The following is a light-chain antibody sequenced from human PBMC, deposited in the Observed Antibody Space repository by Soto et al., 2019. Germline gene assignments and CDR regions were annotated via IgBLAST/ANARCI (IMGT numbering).Light chain of an antibody. V-gene: IGLV2-14*03. CDR3: TSFTTSDTFV. J-gene: IGLJ1*01. Sequence: QSALAQPASVSGSPGQSITISCTGTSNDVGHFNYVSWFQKHPGKAPKLLIFDVNNWPSGVSDRFSGSKSGNTASLTISGLQPEDEADYYCTSFTTSDTFVFGSGTKLTVL. CDR1: SNDVGHFNY. CDR2: DVN.